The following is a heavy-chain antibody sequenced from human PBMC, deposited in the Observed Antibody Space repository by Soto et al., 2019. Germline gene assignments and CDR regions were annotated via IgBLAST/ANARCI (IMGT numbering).Heavy chain of an antibody. J-gene: IGHJ4*02. V-gene: IGHV4-31*03. CDR3: ARVYNWNYSL. Sequence: SETLSLTCTVSVGSISSGGYYWSWIRQHPGKGLEWIGYIYYSGSTYYNPSLKSRVTISVDTSKNQFSLKLSSVTAADTAVYYCARVYNWNYSLWGQGTLVTVSS. CDR2: IYYSGST. D-gene: IGHD1-1*01. CDR1: VGSISSGGYY.